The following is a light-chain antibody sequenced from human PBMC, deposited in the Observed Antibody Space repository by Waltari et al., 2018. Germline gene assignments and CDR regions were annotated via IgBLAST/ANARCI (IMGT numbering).Light chain of an antibody. CDR3: SSYTTSFTLV. Sequence: QSALTQPASVSGSPGQSITISCTGTSRDVGGYNSVSWYQQHPGNAPKLMITDVSNRPLGISNRVSVSKSGNPASLTISGLQAEDEAHYYCSSYTTSFTLVFGGGTKLTVL. CDR1: SRDVGGYNS. V-gene: IGLV2-14*03. CDR2: DVS. J-gene: IGLJ2*01.